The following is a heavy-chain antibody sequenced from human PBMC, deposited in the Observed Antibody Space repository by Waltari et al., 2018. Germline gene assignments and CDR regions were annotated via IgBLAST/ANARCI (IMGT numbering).Heavy chain of an antibody. Sequence: EVQLVESGGGLVKPGGSLRLSCAASGFTFSSYSMNWVRQAPGKGLDWVSSISSSSSYIYYADSVKGRFTISRDNAKNSLYLQMNSLRAEDTAVYYCASLIAARPIDYWGQGTLVTVSS. CDR3: ASLIAARPIDY. CDR1: GFTFSSYS. CDR2: ISSSSSYI. D-gene: IGHD6-6*01. V-gene: IGHV3-21*01. J-gene: IGHJ4*02.